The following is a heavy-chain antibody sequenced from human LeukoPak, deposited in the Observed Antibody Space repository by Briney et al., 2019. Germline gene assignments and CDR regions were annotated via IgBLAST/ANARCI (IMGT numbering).Heavy chain of an antibody. Sequence: GGSLRLSCEASGLSISNSWMAWVRRAPGKGLEWVANIKEDGSAKFYVDSVKGRFTISRDNSKNTLYLQMNSLRAEDTAVYYCARVALEWLLWDWGQGTLVTVSS. CDR1: GLSISNSW. CDR3: ARVALEWLLWD. V-gene: IGHV3-7*01. D-gene: IGHD3-3*01. CDR2: IKEDGSAK. J-gene: IGHJ4*02.